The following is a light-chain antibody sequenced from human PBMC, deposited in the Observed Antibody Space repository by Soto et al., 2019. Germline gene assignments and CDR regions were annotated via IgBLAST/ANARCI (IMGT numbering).Light chain of an antibody. Sequence: QSVLTQPPSASGTAGQVVTIYCSGGDXNIGSNSVYWYQHLPRMAPKLLIYYNNQRPSGVPDRFSGSRSGTSASLAIVGLRSEDEAVYYCAAWDASLSACVFGNGTKVTVL. V-gene: IGLV1-47*02. J-gene: IGLJ1*01. CDR2: YNN. CDR3: AAWDASLSACV. CDR1: DXNIGSNS.